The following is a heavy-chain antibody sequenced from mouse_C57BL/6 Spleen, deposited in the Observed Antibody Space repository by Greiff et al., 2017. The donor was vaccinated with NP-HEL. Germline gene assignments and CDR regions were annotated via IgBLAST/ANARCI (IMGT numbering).Heavy chain of an antibody. CDR1: GYTFTDYY. Sequence: VQLQQSGAELVRPGASVKLSCKASGYTFTDYYINWVKQRPGQGLEWIARIYPGSGNTYYNEKFKGKATLTAEKSSSTAYMQLSSLTSEDSAVYFCARSWDYGSSWFAYWGQGTLVTVSA. V-gene: IGHV1-76*01. J-gene: IGHJ3*01. CDR3: ARSWDYGSSWFAY. D-gene: IGHD1-1*01. CDR2: IYPGSGNT.